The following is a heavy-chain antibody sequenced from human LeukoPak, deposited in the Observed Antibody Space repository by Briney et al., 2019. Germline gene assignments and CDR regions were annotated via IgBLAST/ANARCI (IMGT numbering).Heavy chain of an antibody. CDR3: ARRVSMVRGVIIRIRTFDI. V-gene: IGHV4-39*01. J-gene: IGHJ3*02. D-gene: IGHD3-10*01. Sequence: SETLSLTCTVSGASVSSSSYYWGWIRQTPGKGLEWIGTIYYSGTTYYNPSLKSRVTISVDSSKNQFSLKLSSVTAADTAVYYCARRVSMVRGVIIRIRTFDIWGKGTMVTVSS. CDR2: IYYSGTT. CDR1: GASVSSSSYY.